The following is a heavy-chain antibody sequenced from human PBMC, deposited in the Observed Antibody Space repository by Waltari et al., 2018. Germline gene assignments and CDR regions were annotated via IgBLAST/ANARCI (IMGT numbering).Heavy chain of an antibody. CDR1: GASISISTHY. Sequence: RLQESGPGRMKPSETLSPICTVSGASISISTHYWGWIRQPPGMGPEWIGSVHYTGKTYNNPSLESRVSLSVDTSKNLFSLELTSVTAADTATYFCARSFGGSGSYKFDTWGRGILVSVSS. CDR3: ARSFGGSGSYKFDT. V-gene: IGHV4-39*02. CDR2: VHYTGKT. D-gene: IGHD3-10*01. J-gene: IGHJ4*02.